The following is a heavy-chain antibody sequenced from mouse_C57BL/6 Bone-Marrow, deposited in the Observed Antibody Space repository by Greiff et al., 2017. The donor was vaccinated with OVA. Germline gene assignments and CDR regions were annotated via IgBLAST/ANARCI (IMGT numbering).Heavy chain of an antibody. CDR2: IYPGNSDT. CDR3: TRGEVTTPYYFDY. Sequence: VQLKESGPVLARPGASVKMSCKTSGYTFTSYWMHWVKQRPGQGLEWIGAIYPGNSDTSYNQKFKGKAKLTAVTSASTAYMELSSLTNEDSAVYYCTRGEVTTPYYFDYWGQGTTLTVSS. V-gene: IGHV1-5*01. J-gene: IGHJ2*01. CDR1: GYTFTSYW. D-gene: IGHD2-3*01.